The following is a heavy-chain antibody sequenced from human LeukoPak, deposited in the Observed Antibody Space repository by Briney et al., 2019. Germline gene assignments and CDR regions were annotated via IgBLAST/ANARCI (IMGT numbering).Heavy chain of an antibody. CDR3: ARRGYSTGWYYFDY. D-gene: IGHD6-19*01. J-gene: IGHJ4*02. CDR2: IYSSGST. V-gene: IGHV4-61*08. CDR1: GGSIRSGGYY. Sequence: PSETLSLTCTASGGSIRSGGYYWSWIRQPPGKGLEWIGYIYSSGSTNYNPSLESRVTISVDTSKNQFSLKLSSVTAADTAVYYCARRGYSTGWYYFDYCGQGTLVTVSS.